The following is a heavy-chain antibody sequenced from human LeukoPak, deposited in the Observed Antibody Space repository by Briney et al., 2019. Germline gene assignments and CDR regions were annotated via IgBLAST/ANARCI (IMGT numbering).Heavy chain of an antibody. J-gene: IGHJ3*02. CDR2: IKQDGSEK. V-gene: IGHV3-7*01. CDR3: ARDRIPSSSWYDFSAFDI. D-gene: IGHD6-13*01. CDR1: GFTFSSYW. Sequence: PGGSLRLSCAASGFTFSSYWMSWVRQAPGKGLEWVANIKQDGSEKYYVDSVKGRFTISRDNAKNSLYLQMNSLRAEDTAVYYCARDRIPSSSWYDFSAFDIWGQGTMVTVSS.